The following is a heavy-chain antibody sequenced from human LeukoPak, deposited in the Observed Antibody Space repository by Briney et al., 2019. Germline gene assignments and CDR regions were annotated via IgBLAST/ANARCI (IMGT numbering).Heavy chain of an antibody. V-gene: IGHV3-23*01. CDR2: ISGSGGST. Sequence: GGSLRLSCAASGFTFSSYAMSWVRQAPGKGLEWVSAISGSGGSTYYADSVKGRFTISRDNSKNTLYLQMNGLRAEDTAVYYCAKGTYSSGWYGRYYFDYWGQGTLVTVSS. CDR3: AKGTYSSGWYGRYYFDY. D-gene: IGHD6-19*01. CDR1: GFTFSSYA. J-gene: IGHJ4*02.